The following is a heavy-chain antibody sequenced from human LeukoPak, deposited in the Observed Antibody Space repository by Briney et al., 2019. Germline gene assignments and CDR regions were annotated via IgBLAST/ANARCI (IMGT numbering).Heavy chain of an antibody. CDR3: AKFIVVVPAAPNDY. V-gene: IGHV3-23*01. J-gene: IGHJ4*02. CDR1: GFTFSSYA. Sequence: GGSLRPSCAASGFTFSSYAMSWVRQAPGKGLEWVSAISGSGGSTYYADSVKGRFTISRDNSKNTLYLQMNSLRAEDTAVYYCAKFIVVVPAAPNDYWGQGTLVTVSS. CDR2: ISGSGGST. D-gene: IGHD2-2*01.